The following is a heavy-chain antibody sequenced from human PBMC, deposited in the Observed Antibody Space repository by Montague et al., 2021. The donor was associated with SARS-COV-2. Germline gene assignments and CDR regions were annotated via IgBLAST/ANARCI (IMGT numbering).Heavy chain of an antibody. Sequence: SETLSLTCTVTGGPISGSSDYWGWIRQFPGEGLEWIASVDYSGNTYYSPSLKSRLTISVDTSKNQFSLKLNSVTAADTALYYCARREYSYGWGDWGQGTLVTVSS. J-gene: IGHJ4*02. V-gene: IGHV4-39*01. CDR3: ARREYSYGWGD. D-gene: IGHD5-18*01. CDR2: VDYSGNT. CDR1: GGPISGSSDY.